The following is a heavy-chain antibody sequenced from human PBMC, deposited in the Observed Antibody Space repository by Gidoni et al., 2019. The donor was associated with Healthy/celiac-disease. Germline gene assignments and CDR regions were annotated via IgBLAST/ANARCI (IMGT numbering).Heavy chain of an antibody. V-gene: IGHV3-21*01. J-gene: IGHJ4*02. D-gene: IGHD3-16*02. Sequence: EVQLVESGGGLVKPGGSLRLSCAASGFTFSSYSMNWVRQAPGKGLEWVSSISSSSSYIYYADSMKGRFTISRDNAKNSLYLQMNSLRAEDTAVYYCARDVGVFEGATVNFDYWGQGTLVTVSS. CDR2: ISSSSSYI. CDR3: ARDVGVFEGATVNFDY. CDR1: GFTFSSYS.